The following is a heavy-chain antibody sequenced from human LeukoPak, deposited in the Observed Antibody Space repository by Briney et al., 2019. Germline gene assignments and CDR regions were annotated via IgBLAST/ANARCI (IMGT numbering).Heavy chain of an antibody. CDR2: IIPIFGTA. J-gene: IGHJ4*02. CDR1: GGTFSSYA. CDR3: AKGYQVAAGTGFDY. Sequence: ASVKVSCKASGGTFSSYAISWVRQAPGQGLEWMGGIIPIFGTANYAQKFQGRVTITADESTSTAYMELSSLRSEDTAVYYCAKGYQVAAGTGFDYWGQGTLVTVSS. D-gene: IGHD6-19*01. V-gene: IGHV1-69*13.